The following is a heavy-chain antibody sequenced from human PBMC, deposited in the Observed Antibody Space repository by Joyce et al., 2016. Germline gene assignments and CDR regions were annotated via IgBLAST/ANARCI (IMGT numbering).Heavy chain of an antibody. CDR2: IKQDGSEK. D-gene: IGHD3-10*01. CDR1: LFTFSRYW. J-gene: IGHJ4*02. Sequence: EVQLVESGGGLVQPGGSLRLSCAASLFTFSRYWMSWVRPAPGKGLEWVANIKQDGSEKYYVDSVKGRFTISRDNAKNSLYLQMNSLRAEDTAVYSCARVRDYYGSGSQPLDNWGQGTLVTVSS. V-gene: IGHV3-7*01. CDR3: ARVRDYYGSGSQPLDN.